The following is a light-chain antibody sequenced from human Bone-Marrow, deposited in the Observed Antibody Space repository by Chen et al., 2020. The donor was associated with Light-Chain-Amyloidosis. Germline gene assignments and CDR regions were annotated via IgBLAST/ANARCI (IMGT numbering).Light chain of an antibody. CDR2: EVT. Sequence: QSALTQPASGSGSPGPSITISCTGTSSDVGGDNHVSWYQKHPDKAPKLMIYEVTNRPSWVPDRFSGSKSDNTASLTISGLQTEDEADYFCSSYTITNTLVFGSGTRVTVL. CDR3: SSYTITNTLV. CDR1: SSDVGGDNH. J-gene: IGLJ1*01. V-gene: IGLV2-14*01.